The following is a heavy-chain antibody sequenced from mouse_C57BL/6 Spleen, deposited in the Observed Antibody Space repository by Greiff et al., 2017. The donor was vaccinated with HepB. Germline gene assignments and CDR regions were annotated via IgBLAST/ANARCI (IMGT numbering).Heavy chain of an antibody. D-gene: IGHD2-2*01. Sequence: EVQLVESEGGLVQPGSSMKLSCTASGFTFSDYYMAWVRQVPEKGLEWVANINYDGSSTYYLDSLKSRFIISRDNAKNILYLQMSSLKSEDTATYYCAREGGTMVTTRYAMDYWGQGTSVTVSS. CDR2: INYDGSST. J-gene: IGHJ4*01. CDR1: GFTFSDYY. CDR3: AREGGTMVTTRYAMDY. V-gene: IGHV5-16*01.